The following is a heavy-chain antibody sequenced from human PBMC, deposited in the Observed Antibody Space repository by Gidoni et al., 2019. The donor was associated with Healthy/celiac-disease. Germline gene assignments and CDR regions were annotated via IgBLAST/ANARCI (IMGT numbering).Heavy chain of an antibody. CDR1: VFTVSSNY. CDR3: ARGGQESGEYSSSVMGGHFGGYYYYGMDV. V-gene: IGHV3-66*02. CDR2: ISSGGST. J-gene: IGHJ6*02. Sequence: EVQLVESGGGLVQPGGSLRLSCAASVFTVSSNYMSWLRQAPGEGLEWVSVISSGGSTYYADSVKGRFTISRDNSKNTLYLQMNSLRAEDTAVYYCARGGQESGEYSSSVMGGHFGGYYYYGMDVWGQGTTVTVSS. D-gene: IGHD6-6*01.